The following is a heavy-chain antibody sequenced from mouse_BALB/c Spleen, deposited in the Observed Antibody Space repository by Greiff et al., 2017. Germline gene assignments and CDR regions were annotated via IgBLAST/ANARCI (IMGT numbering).Heavy chain of an antibody. CDR3: ARRSGNYAFDY. Sequence: VQLQQSGAELVRPGVSVKISCKGSGYTFTDYAMHWVKQSHAKSLEWIGVISTYYGDASYNQKFKGKATMTVDKSSSAAYMELARLTSEDSAIYYCARRSGNYAFDYWGQGTTRTVSS. D-gene: IGHD2-1*01. CDR2: ISTYYGDA. J-gene: IGHJ2*01. CDR1: GYTFTDYA. V-gene: IGHV1S137*01.